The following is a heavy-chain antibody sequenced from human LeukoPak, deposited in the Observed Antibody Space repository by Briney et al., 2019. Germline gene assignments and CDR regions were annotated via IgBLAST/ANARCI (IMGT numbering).Heavy chain of an antibody. Sequence: GGSLRLSCAAFGFTFSSYWMSWVRQAPGKGLEWVANIKQDGSEKYYVDSVKGRFTISRDNAKNSLFLQMNSLSAEDTAVYYCARDPQAWEVPLDSWGQGTLVTVSS. D-gene: IGHD2-2*01. CDR1: GFTFSSYW. CDR3: ARDPQAWEVPLDS. CDR2: IKQDGSEK. V-gene: IGHV3-7*03. J-gene: IGHJ4*02.